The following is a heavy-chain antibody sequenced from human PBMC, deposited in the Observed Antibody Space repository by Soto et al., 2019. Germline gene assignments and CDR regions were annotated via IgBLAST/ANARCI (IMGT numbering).Heavy chain of an antibody. V-gene: IGHV3-15*07. D-gene: IGHD6-13*01. CDR1: GFTFSNAW. CDR2: IKSKTDGGTT. CDR3: TTSYVQSSLGYYYYGMDV. Sequence: PGGPLRLSCAASGFTFSNAWMNWVRQAPGKGLEWVGRIKSKTDGGTTDYAAPVKGRFTISRDDSKNTLYLQMNSLKTEDTAVYYCTTSYVQSSLGYYYYGMDVWGQGTTVTVSS. J-gene: IGHJ6*02.